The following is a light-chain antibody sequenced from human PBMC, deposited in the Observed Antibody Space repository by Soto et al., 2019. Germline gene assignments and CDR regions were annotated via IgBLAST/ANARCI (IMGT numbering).Light chain of an antibody. Sequence: AIRMTQSPSSFSASTGDRVTITCRASQGISSYLAWYQQKPGKAPKLLIYAASTLQSGVPSRFSGSGSGTDFTLTISSRQSEDFATYSCQQYYSYPRTFGQGTKVEIK. CDR2: AAS. CDR1: QGISSY. CDR3: QQYYSYPRT. J-gene: IGKJ1*01. V-gene: IGKV1-8*01.